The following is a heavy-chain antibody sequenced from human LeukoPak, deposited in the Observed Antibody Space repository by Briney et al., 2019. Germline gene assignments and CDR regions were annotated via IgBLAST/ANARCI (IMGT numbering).Heavy chain of an antibody. D-gene: IGHD2-15*01. Sequence: ASVKVSCKASGYTFTSYGISWVRQAPGQGLEWMGWISAYNGNTNYAQKLQGRVTVTTDTSTSTAYMELRSLRSDDTAVYYCARDPPRRSSYSRGYWGQGTLVTVSS. J-gene: IGHJ4*02. CDR2: ISAYNGNT. CDR1: GYTFTSYG. CDR3: ARDPPRRSSYSRGY. V-gene: IGHV1-18*01.